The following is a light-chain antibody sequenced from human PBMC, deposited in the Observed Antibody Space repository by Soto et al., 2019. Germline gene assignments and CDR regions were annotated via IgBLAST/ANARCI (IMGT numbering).Light chain of an antibody. V-gene: IGLV6-57*04. CDR3: QSYDSSNHGV. Sequence: NFMLTQPHSVSESPGKTVTISCTRSTGNIASNYVQWYQQRPGSAPTTVIYEDNQRPSGVPDRFSGSIDSSSNSASLTISGLETEDEADYFCQSYDSSNHGVFGGGTKLTVL. CDR2: EDN. J-gene: IGLJ2*01. CDR1: TGNIASNY.